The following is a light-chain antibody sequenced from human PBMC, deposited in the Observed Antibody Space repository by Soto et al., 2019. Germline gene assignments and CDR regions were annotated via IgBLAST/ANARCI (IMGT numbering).Light chain of an antibody. CDR3: LPYYGGFWV. CDR1: TGAVTTGYY. V-gene: IGLV7-43*01. Sequence: QAVVTQEPSLTVSPGGTVTLTCASSTGAVTTGYYPCWFQHKPGHAPRALIYNTNDQRSWTPARLSGSLLGDKAALTLSGVQPEDEAEYYCLPYYGGFWVFGGGTKLPVL. CDR2: NTN. J-gene: IGLJ3*02.